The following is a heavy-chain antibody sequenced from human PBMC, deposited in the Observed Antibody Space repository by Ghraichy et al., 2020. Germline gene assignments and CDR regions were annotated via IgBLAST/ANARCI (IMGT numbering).Heavy chain of an antibody. CDR3: ARELAGSWFDP. J-gene: IGHJ5*02. V-gene: IGHV4-30-4*01. Sequence: SQTLSLTCTVSGASISSGDYYWSWIRQSPGKGLEWIGYIYYSGSTFYNPSLKSRLTMSVDTSRNQFSLKLTSVTAADTAVYYCARELAGSWFDPRGHGILVTVSS. CDR2: IYYSGST. D-gene: IGHD3-3*02. CDR1: GASISSGDYY.